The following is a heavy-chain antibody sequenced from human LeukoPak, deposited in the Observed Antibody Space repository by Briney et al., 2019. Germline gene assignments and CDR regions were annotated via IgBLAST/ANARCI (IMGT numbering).Heavy chain of an antibody. CDR3: ARGLWFGDENPPYFDY. J-gene: IGHJ4*02. D-gene: IGHD3-10*01. V-gene: IGHV4-61*02. Sequence: SQTLSLTCTVSGGSISSSNYYWSWIRQPAGKGLEWIGRIYTSGSTNYDPSLKSRVTISVDTSKNQFSLKLSSVTAADPGVYYCARGLWFGDENPPYFDYWGQGTLVTVSS. CDR2: IYTSGST. CDR1: GGSISSSNYY.